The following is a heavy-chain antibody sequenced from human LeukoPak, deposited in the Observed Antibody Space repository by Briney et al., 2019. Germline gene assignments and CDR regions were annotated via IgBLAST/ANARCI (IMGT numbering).Heavy chain of an antibody. CDR3: AKDRAAIFDY. V-gene: IGHV3-21*01. D-gene: IGHD2-2*01. J-gene: IGHJ4*02. CDR1: GFTFSTYS. CDR2: ITSSSSYI. Sequence: GGSLRLSCAASGFTFSTYSMNWVRQAPGKGLEWVSSITSSSSYIYYAGSVKGRFTISRDNAQNSLYLQMNTLRAEDTAVYYCAKDRAAIFDYWGQGTLVTVSS.